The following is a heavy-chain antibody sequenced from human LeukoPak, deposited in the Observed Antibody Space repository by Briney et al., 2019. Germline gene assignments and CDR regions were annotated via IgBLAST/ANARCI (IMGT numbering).Heavy chain of an antibody. CDR3: ARIARHLAAANDY. CDR2: ISNSGSAM. CDR1: GFTFNIYE. J-gene: IGHJ4*02. Sequence: GGSLRLSCAASGFTFNIYEMNWVRQAPGKGLEWISYISNSGSAMSYADSVKGRFTISRDNTKNSLYLQMNSLRTEGTAVYYCARIARHLAAANDYWGQGTVVTVSS. V-gene: IGHV3-48*03. D-gene: IGHD6-13*01.